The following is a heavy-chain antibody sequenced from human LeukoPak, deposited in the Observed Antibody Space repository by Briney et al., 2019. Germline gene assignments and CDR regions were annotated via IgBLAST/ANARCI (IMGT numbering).Heavy chain of an antibody. V-gene: IGHV4-59*01. CDR3: ARAGDSSGWYQWDYFDY. Sequence: PSETLSLTCTVCGGSISSYYWNWIRQPPGKGLEWIGYIYYSGSTNYNPSLKSRVSISVDTSKNQFSLKLSSVTAADTAVYYCARAGDSSGWYQWDYFDYWGQGTLVTVSS. CDR2: IYYSGST. CDR1: GGSISSYY. J-gene: IGHJ4*02. D-gene: IGHD6-19*01.